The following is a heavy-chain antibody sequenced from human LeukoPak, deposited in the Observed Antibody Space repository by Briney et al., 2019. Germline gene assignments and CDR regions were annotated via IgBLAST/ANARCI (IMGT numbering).Heavy chain of an antibody. CDR1: GGTFSSYA. Sequence: SVKVSCKASGGTFSSYAISWVRQAPGQGLEWMGGIIPIFGTANYAQKFQGRVTITADESTSTAYMELGSLRSEDTAVYYCARANYDYVWGSYRQYYFDYWGQGTLVTVSS. CDR3: ARANYDYVWGSYRQYYFDY. V-gene: IGHV1-69*13. J-gene: IGHJ4*02. CDR2: IIPIFGTA. D-gene: IGHD3-16*02.